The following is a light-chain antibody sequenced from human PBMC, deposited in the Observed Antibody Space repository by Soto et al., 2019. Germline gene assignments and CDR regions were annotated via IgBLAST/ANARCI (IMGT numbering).Light chain of an antibody. CDR2: EVS. V-gene: IGLV2-14*01. CDR3: SSYTSSSTLV. CDR1: SSDVGGYNY. Sequence: QSALTQPASVSGSPGQSITISCTGTSSDVGGYNYVSWYQQHPGKAPKLMLYEVSNRPSGVSNRFSGSKSGNTASLTISGLQAEDEADYYCSSYTSSSTLVFGTGTKLIVL. J-gene: IGLJ1*01.